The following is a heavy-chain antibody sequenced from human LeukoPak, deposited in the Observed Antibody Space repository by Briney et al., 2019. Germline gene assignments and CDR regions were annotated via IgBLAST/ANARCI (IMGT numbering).Heavy chain of an antibody. CDR1: GGSISSYY. CDR3: ARDGHRRWLQFHYFDY. Sequence: PSETLSLTCTVSGGSISSYYWSWIRQPPGKGLEWIGYIYYSGSTNYNPSLKSRVTISVDTSKNQFSLKLSSVTAADTAVYYCARDGHRRWLQFHYFDYWGQGTLVTVSS. CDR2: IYYSGST. J-gene: IGHJ4*02. D-gene: IGHD5-24*01. V-gene: IGHV4-59*01.